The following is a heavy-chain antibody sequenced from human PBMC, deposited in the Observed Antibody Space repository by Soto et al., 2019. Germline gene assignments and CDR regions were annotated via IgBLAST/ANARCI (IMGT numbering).Heavy chain of an antibody. CDR2: IIPIFGTA. CDR1: GGTFSSYA. Sequence: SVKVSCKASGGTFSSYAISWVRQAPGQGLEWMGGIIPIFGTANYAQKFQGRVTITADESTSTAYMELSSLRSEDTAVYYCARGSIVLVPAAILWFDPWGQGTLVTVSS. D-gene: IGHD2-2*01. CDR3: ARGSIVLVPAAILWFDP. J-gene: IGHJ5*02. V-gene: IGHV1-69*13.